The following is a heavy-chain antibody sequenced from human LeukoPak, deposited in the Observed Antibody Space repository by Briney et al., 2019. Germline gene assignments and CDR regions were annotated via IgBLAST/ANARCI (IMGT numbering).Heavy chain of an antibody. V-gene: IGHV4-4*07. CDR3: ARRGSGIDY. CDR2: IYSSGIT. D-gene: IGHD6-25*01. Sequence: SETLSLTCTVSGGSISNHYWTWVRQPAGKGLEWLGRIYSSGITDYHPSLKSRVTISVDTSKNQFSLKLSSVTAADTAVYYCARRGSGIDYWGQGTLVTVSS. CDR1: GGSISNHY. J-gene: IGHJ4*02.